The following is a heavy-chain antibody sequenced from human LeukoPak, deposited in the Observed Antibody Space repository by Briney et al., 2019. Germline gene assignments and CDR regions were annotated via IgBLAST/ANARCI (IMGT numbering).Heavy chain of an antibody. CDR2: IYYSGST. D-gene: IGHD4-11*01. Sequence: SETLSLTCTVSGGSISSSSYYWGWIRQPPGKGLEWIGSIYYSGSTYYNPSLKSRVTISVDTSKNQFPLKLSSVTAADTAVYYCARRSDYLFDYWGQGTLVTVSS. V-gene: IGHV4-39*01. J-gene: IGHJ4*02. CDR1: GGSISSSSYY. CDR3: ARRSDYLFDY.